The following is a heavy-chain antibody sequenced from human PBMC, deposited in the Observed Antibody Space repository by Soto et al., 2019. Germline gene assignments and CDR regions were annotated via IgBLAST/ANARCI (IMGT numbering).Heavy chain of an antibody. CDR2: ISINGGST. D-gene: IGHD2-8*01. J-gene: IGHJ5*02. CDR3: VKHAST. V-gene: IGHV3-64D*06. CDR1: GFTFSSYA. Sequence: PGGSLRLSCSASGFTFSSYAMHWVRQAPGKGLEYVSAISINGGSTYYADSVKGRFTISXXXSXXTLXLXXSSLRAEDTAVYYCVKHASTWGQGTLVTVSS.